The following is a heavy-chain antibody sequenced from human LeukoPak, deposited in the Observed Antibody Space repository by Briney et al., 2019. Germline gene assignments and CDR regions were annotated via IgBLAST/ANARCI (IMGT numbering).Heavy chain of an antibody. Sequence: GGSLRLSCAASGFAFSSYSMNWVRQAPGKGLEWVSAISGSGGSTYYADSVKGRFTISRDNSKNTLYLQMNSLRAEDTAVYYCAKALTGYCSSTSCYSAPFDYWGQGTLVTVSS. CDR3: AKALTGYCSSTSCYSAPFDY. V-gene: IGHV3-23*01. D-gene: IGHD2-2*01. CDR1: GFAFSSYS. J-gene: IGHJ4*02. CDR2: ISGSGGST.